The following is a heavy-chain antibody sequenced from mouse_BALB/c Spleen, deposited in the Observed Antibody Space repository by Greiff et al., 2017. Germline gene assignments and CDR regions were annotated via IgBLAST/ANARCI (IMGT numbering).Heavy chain of an antibody. V-gene: IGHV5-12-2*01. CDR3: ARLDPFAY. J-gene: IGHJ3*01. Sequence: EVKLMESGGGLVQPGGSLKLSCAASGFTFSSYTMSWVRQTPEKRLEWVAYISNGGGSTYYPDTVKGRFTISRDNAKNTLYLQMSSLKSEDTAMYYCARLDPFAYWGQGTLVTVSA. CDR2: ISNGGGST. CDR1: GFTFSSYT.